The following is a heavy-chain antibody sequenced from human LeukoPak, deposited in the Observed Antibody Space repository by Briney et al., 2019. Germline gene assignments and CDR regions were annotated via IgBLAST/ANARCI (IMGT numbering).Heavy chain of an antibody. CDR1: GGSINSGVCY. Sequence: SETLSLTCTVSGGSINSGVCYWSWIRQYPGKGLERIGSIFYSGSTYYNPSLKSRFTISVDTSKNQFSLKLSSVTAADTAVYYCAREYSDILTGYYLFDSWGQGTLVTVSS. D-gene: IGHD3-9*01. V-gene: IGHV4-31*03. J-gene: IGHJ4*02. CDR2: IFYSGST. CDR3: AREYSDILTGYYLFDS.